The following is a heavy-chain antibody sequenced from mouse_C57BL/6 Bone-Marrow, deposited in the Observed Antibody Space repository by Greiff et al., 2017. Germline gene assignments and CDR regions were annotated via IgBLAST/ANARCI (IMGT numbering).Heavy chain of an antibody. CDR3: AGYGRAMDY. CDR1: GFSLTSYG. Sequence: QVQLQQSGPGLVQPSQSLSITCTVSGFSLTSYGVHWVRQSPGKGLEWLGVIWSGGSTDYNAAIISRQGISKDNTKSLVFFKMNSLQAAATAIYYCAGYGRAMDYWGQGTSLTVSS. J-gene: IGHJ4*01. CDR2: IWSGGST. V-gene: IGHV2-2*01. D-gene: IGHD2-1*01.